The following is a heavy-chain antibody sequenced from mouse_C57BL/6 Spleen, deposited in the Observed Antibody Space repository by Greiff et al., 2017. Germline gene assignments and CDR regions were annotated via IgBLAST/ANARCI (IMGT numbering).Heavy chain of an antibody. CDR2: IWSGGST. J-gene: IGHJ1*03. Sequence: QVQLQQSGPGLVQPSQSLSITCTVSGFSLTSYGVHWVRQSPGKGLEWLGVIWSGGSTDYNAAFISRLSISKDKSKSQVFFKMNSLQADDTAIYYCARPYYNWYFDVWGTGTTVTVSS. CDR1: GFSLTSYG. CDR3: ARPYYNWYFDV. V-gene: IGHV2-2*01. D-gene: IGHD2-12*01.